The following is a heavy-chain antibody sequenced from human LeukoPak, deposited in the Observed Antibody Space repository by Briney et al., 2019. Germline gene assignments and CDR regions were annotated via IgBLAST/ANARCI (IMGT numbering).Heavy chain of an antibody. CDR2: ISAFGGST. J-gene: IGHJ6*02. V-gene: IGHV3-23*01. Sequence: PGGSLRLSCAASGFTFTTHAMSWVRQAPGKGLEWVSGISAFGGSTYYADSVKDRFTISKDKSKNTLFLQMNGLRAEDTAVYFCAKAIVAAGFSYYYYAMDVWGHGTTVIVSS. CDR3: AKAIVAAGFSYYYYAMDV. D-gene: IGHD6-13*01. CDR1: GFTFTTHA.